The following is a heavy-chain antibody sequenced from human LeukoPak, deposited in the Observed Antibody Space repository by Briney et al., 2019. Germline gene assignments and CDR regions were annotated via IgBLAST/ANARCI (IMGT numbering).Heavy chain of an antibody. Sequence: GASVTVSCKASGYTFTSYGISWVRQAPGQGLEWMGWISAYNGNTNYAQKLQGRVTMTTDTSTSTAYMELRSLRSDDTAAYYCARESSGWYRFDYWGQGTLVTVSS. V-gene: IGHV1-18*01. CDR3: ARESSGWYRFDY. J-gene: IGHJ4*02. CDR2: ISAYNGNT. CDR1: GYTFTSYG. D-gene: IGHD6-19*01.